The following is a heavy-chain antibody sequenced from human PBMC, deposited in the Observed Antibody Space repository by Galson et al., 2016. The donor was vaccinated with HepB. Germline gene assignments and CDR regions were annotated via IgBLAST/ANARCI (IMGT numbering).Heavy chain of an antibody. D-gene: IGHD3-16*01. CDR3: ARQGAGWGGMEIDH. CDR2: IDPTDSYT. J-gene: IGHJ4*02. V-gene: IGHV5-10-1*01. Sequence: QSGAEVKKPGESLRISCKASGYSFTSYWINWARQMPGKGLEWMGRIDPTDSYTNYSPSFQGHVIISADKSISTAYMQWSSLKASDTAMYYCARQGAGWGGMEIDHWGQGTLVTVSS. CDR1: GYSFTSYW.